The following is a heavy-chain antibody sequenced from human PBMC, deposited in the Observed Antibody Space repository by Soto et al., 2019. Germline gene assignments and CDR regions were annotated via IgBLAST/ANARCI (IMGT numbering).Heavy chain of an antibody. CDR3: ARVTGFWSGYYSDY. D-gene: IGHD3-3*01. CDR1: GYTFTSHY. V-gene: IGHV1-46*01. CDR2: INPRGGST. Sequence: RASVKVSCKASGYTFTSHYMHWVRQAPGQGLEWMGIINPRGGSTSYAQKFQGRVTMTRDTSPSTVYMELSNLRSEDTAVYYCARVTGFWSGYYSDYWGQGTLVTVSS. J-gene: IGHJ4*02.